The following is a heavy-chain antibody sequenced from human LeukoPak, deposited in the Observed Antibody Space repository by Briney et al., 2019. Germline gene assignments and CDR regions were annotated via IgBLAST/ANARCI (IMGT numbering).Heavy chain of an antibody. CDR2: IIPIFGTA. CDR3: ASHDYSNFGSYDY. CDR1: GGTFSSYA. V-gene: IGHV1-69*01. Sequence: ASVKVSCRASGGTFSSYAISWVRQAPGQGLEWMGGIIPIFGTANYAQKFQGRVTITADESTSTAYMELSSLRSEDTAVYYCASHDYSNFGSYDYWGQGTLVTVSS. J-gene: IGHJ4*02. D-gene: IGHD4-11*01.